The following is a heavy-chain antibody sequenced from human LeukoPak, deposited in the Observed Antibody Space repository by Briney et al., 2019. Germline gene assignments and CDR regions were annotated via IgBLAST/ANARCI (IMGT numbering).Heavy chain of an antibody. V-gene: IGHV5-51*01. Sequence: GEPLNISWKSSGYSFTSDWSGCVRQMPQERLGWGGIIYPGDSDTRYSPSFQGQVTISGDKSISTAYLQWSSLKASDTAMYYCARQRPGRDRYGWFDPWGQGTLVTVSS. D-gene: IGHD5-24*01. CDR3: ARQRPGRDRYGWFDP. J-gene: IGHJ5*02. CDR2: IYPGDSDT. CDR1: GYSFTSDW.